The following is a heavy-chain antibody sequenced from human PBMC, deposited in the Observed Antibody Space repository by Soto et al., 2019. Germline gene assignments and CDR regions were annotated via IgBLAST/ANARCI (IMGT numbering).Heavy chain of an antibody. J-gene: IGHJ4*02. CDR3: AREIVYDSSGYIDY. CDR1: GGSISSYY. Sequence: SETLSLTCTVSGGSISSYYWSWIRQPPGKGLEWIGYIYYSGSTNYNPSLKSRVTISVDTSKNQFSLKLSSVTAADTAVYYCAREIVYDSSGYIDYWGQGTLVTVS. CDR2: IYYSGST. D-gene: IGHD3-22*01. V-gene: IGHV4-59*01.